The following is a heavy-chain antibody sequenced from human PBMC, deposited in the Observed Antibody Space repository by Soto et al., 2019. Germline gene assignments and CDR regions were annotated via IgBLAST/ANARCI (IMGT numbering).Heavy chain of an antibody. CDR1: GYTFGKYG. Sequence: QVQLVQSGTEVKKPGASVKVSCKASGYTFGKYGISWVRQSPGQGLEWVGWLSVYHGNTVHAQKFRGRVNMTTDTSTSKAYMELGSLTSDDTAIYYCAKDCSGASCGFDIWGQGTLVTVSS. V-gene: IGHV1-18*01. CDR3: AKDCSGASCGFDI. D-gene: IGHD2-15*01. CDR2: LSVYHGNT. J-gene: IGHJ4*02.